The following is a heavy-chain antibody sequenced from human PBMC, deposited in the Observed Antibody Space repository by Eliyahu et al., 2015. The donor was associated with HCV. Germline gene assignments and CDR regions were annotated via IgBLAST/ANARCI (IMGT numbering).Heavy chain of an antibody. V-gene: IGHV3-15*01. CDR2: VKXXLEGGTS. J-gene: IGHJ5*02. CDR3: TTQQWLRYNWFDP. D-gene: IGHD6-19*01. CDR1: GFSFSDAW. Sequence: EAQLVESGGGLVKPGGSLRLSCAASGFSFSDAWMSWVRQAPGKGVGGVARVKXXLEGGTSDYSXPXKGRFTISRDDSKNMVYLQMNSLKTEDTAVYYCTTQQWLRYNWFDPWGQGTLVTVSS.